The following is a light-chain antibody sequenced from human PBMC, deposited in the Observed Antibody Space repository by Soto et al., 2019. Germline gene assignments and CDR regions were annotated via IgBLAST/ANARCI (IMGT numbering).Light chain of an antibody. Sequence: ESVLTQSPGTLSLSPGERATLSCRASQSVSSSYLAWYQQKPGQAPRLLIYGASNRSTGIPDRFSGSGSGTDFTLTISRLEPEDLAVYYCQRYGSSLWTFGQGTKVEIK. CDR3: QRYGSSLWT. V-gene: IGKV3-20*01. CDR2: GAS. CDR1: QSVSSSY. J-gene: IGKJ1*01.